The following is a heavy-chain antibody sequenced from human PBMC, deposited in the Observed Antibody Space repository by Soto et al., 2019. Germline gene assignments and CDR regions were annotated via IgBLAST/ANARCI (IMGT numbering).Heavy chain of an antibody. J-gene: IGHJ4*02. D-gene: IGHD3-10*01. V-gene: IGHV3-48*03. CDR2: ISSSGSTA. CDR3: TRATWFPYLSFY. CDR1: GFTFIRFE. Sequence: LRLSCAASGFTFIRFELHWVRQAPGKGLEWISYISSSGSTAYYASSVEGRFTISRDNANNSVYLQMDSLRAEDTALYYCTRATWFPYLSFYWGQGALVTVSS.